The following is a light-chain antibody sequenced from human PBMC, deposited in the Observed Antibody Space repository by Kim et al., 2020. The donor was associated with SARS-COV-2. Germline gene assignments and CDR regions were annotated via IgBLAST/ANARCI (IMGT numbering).Light chain of an antibody. CDR1: QNVGRNY. CDR3: HQYATSPLS. CDR2: DAS. Sequence: EIVLTQSPGTLSLSPGERATLSCRASQNVGRNYIAWYQQKPGQTPRLVIYDASSRATGIPDRVSGSGSGTDFTLSISGLEAEDFAVYYGHQYATSPLSFGRGTRLESK. J-gene: IGKJ5*01. V-gene: IGKV3-20*01.